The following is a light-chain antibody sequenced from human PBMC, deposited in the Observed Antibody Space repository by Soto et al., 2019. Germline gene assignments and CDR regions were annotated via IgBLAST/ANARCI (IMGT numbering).Light chain of an antibody. V-gene: IGLV2-14*01. CDR3: SSYTTSNTQV. CDR1: SSDVGTYNY. CDR2: DVS. Sequence: QSALTQPASVSGSPGQSITISCTGTSSDVGTYNYVSWYQHRPGKAHKLMIYDVSYRPSGVSNRFSGSKSANTASLTISGIQAEDEDDYYCSSYTTSNTQVFGGGTQLTVL. J-gene: IGLJ7*01.